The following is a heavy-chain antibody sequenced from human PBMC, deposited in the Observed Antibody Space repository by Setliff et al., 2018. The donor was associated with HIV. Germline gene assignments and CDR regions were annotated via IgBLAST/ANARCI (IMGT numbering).Heavy chain of an antibody. CDR2: IKQYGSEK. V-gene: IGHV3-7*01. Sequence: PGGSLRLSCVASGFSFSTYWMSWVRQAPGEGLEWVANIKQYGSEKYYVDSVKGRFIISRDDAKNLLYLQMNSLRAEDTAVYYCARDRVPLYWGQGMLVTVSS. D-gene: IGHD3-10*01. J-gene: IGHJ4*02. CDR3: ARDRVPLY. CDR1: GFSFSTYW.